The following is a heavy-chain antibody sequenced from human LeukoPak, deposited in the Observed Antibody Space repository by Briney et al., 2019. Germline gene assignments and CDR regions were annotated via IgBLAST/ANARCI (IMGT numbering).Heavy chain of an antibody. CDR1: GGSFSGYY. CDR3: AVCTSCYVTGYYGY. V-gene: IGHV4-34*01. J-gene: IGHJ4*02. D-gene: IGHD2-2*01. CDR2: INHSGST. Sequence: SETLSLTCAVYGGSFSGYYWSWIRQPPGKGLEWIGEINHSGSTNYNPSLKSRVTISVDTSKNQFSLELSSVTAADTAVYYCAVCTSCYVTGYYGYWGQGTLVTVSS.